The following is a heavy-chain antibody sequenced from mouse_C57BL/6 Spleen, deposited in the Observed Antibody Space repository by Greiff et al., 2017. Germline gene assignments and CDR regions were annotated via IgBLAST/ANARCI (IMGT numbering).Heavy chain of an antibody. V-gene: IGHV1-15*01. Sequence: QVQLQQSGAELVRPGASVTLSCKASGYTFTDYEMHWVKQTPVHGLEWIGAIDPETGGTAYNQKFKGEAILTADKSSSTAYMELRSLTSEDSAVYYCTRREDGSSAFAYWGQGTLVTVSA. D-gene: IGHD1-1*01. CDR2: IDPETGGT. CDR1: GYTFTDYE. J-gene: IGHJ3*01. CDR3: TRREDGSSAFAY.